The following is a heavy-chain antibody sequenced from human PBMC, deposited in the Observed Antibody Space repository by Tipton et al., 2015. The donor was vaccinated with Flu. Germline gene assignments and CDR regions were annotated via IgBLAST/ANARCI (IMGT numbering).Heavy chain of an antibody. CDR3: ARGGDYTIIDY. J-gene: IGHJ4*02. Sequence: TPSLTCTVSGGSVSSGSYYWSWIRQPPGKGLEWIGYIYYSGSTNYNPSLKSRVTISVDTSKNQFSLKLSSVTAADTAVYYCARGGDYTIIDYWGQGTLVTVSS. V-gene: IGHV4-61*01. D-gene: IGHD4-17*01. CDR1: GGSVSSGSYY. CDR2: IYYSGST.